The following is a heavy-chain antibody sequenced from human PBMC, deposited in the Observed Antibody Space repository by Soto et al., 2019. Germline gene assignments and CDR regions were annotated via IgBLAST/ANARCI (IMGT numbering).Heavy chain of an antibody. CDR1: GFTFSSYA. V-gene: IGHV3-23*01. CDR3: AKYPGGTPTG. D-gene: IGHD3-16*01. J-gene: IGHJ4*02. Sequence: RGSLRLSCAASGFTFSSYAMHWVRQAPGRGLEWVSGISGSGGRTNLANSVKGRFTISRDNSRNTLYLQMNSLRAEDTAIDYCAKYPGGTPTGWGQGTLVTVSS. CDR2: ISGSGGRT.